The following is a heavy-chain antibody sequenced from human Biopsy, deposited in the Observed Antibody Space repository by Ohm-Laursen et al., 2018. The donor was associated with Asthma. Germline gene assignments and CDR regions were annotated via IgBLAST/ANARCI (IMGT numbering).Heavy chain of an antibody. D-gene: IGHD3-9*01. V-gene: IGHV1-3*04. Sequence: EASVKVSCKASGYNFISFAIHWVRQAPGQRLEWMGWVNTGNGDTKYSQKFQGRVTTTRDTSASTAYMELRSLRSEDTATYYCARTYYDFLTGQVKDVFGVWGQGTMVTVSS. CDR3: ARTYYDFLTGQVKDVFGV. CDR2: VNTGNGDT. CDR1: GYNFISFA. J-gene: IGHJ3*01.